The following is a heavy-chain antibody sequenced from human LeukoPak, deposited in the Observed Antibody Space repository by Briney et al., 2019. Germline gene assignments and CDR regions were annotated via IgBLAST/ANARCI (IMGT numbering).Heavy chain of an antibody. CDR2: ISGSALTT. V-gene: IGHV3-23*01. CDR3: AKADAKYDYIWGSYPNPYLDH. Sequence: PGGSLRLSCAASGFTFSSYAMTWVRQAPGKGLEWVSAISGSALTTLYADSVKGRFTISRDNSKNSLHLQMDSLRAEDSAVYLCAKADAKYDYIWGSYPNPYLDHWGQGTRVTVSS. J-gene: IGHJ4*02. CDR1: GFTFSSYA. D-gene: IGHD3-16*02.